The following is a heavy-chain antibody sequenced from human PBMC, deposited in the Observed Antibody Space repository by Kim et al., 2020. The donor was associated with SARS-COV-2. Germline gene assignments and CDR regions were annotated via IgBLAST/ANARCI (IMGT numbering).Heavy chain of an antibody. CDR2: IYHSGST. Sequence: SETLSLTCTVSGYSISSGYYWGWIRQPPGKGLEWIGSIYHSGSTYSNPSLKSRVTISVDTFKNQFSLNLTSVTAADTAVYYCARAPRDSGTYYIDYWGQG. CDR1: GYSISSGYY. CDR3: ARAPRDSGTYYIDY. J-gene: IGHJ4*02. V-gene: IGHV4-38-2*02. D-gene: IGHD3-10*01.